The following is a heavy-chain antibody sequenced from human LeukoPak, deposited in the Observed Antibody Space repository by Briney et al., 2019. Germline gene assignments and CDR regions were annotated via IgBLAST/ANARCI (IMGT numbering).Heavy chain of an antibody. Sequence: GGSLRLSCAASGFTVSSNYMSWVRQAPGKGLEWVSGISGSGISTYYADSVKGRFTISRDNSKNTLYLQMNSLRAEDTAVYYCAKDPHTYYDFWSGHTNWFDPWGQGTLVTVSS. CDR2: ISGSGIST. CDR3: AKDPHTYYDFWSGHTNWFDP. J-gene: IGHJ5*02. CDR1: GFTVSSNY. D-gene: IGHD3-3*01. V-gene: IGHV3-23*01.